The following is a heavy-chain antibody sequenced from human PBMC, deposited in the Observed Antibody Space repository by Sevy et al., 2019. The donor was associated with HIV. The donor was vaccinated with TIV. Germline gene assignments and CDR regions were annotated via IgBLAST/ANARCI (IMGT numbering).Heavy chain of an antibody. Sequence: ASVKVSCEASGYAFTSYGIYWVRQAPGQGLEWMGWISCYTGKTNYAQRFQDRVTLTIDTSTTTAYMEVRSLRSDDTAVYFCARVRDTVDTGLISPHGLEVWGQGTTVTVSS. J-gene: IGHJ6*02. V-gene: IGHV1-18*01. CDR2: ISCYTGKT. D-gene: IGHD5-18*01. CDR1: GYAFTSYG. CDR3: ARVRDTVDTGLISPHGLEV.